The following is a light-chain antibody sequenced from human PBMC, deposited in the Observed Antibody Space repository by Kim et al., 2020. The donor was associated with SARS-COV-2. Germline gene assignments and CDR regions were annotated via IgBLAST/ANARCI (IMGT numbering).Light chain of an antibody. Sequence: SSELTQDPAVSVALGQTVRITCQGDSLRSYYASWYQQKPGQAPVLVIYGKNNRPSGIPDRFSCSSSGNTASLTLTGAPAEDEADYYCNSRDSSGNHLVFG. CDR3: NSRDSSGNHLV. CDR1: SLRSYY. CDR2: GKN. V-gene: IGLV3-19*01. J-gene: IGLJ2*01.